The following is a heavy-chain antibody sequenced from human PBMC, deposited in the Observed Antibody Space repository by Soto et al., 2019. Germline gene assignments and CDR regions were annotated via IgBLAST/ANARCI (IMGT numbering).Heavy chain of an antibody. D-gene: IGHD3-3*01. CDR3: ARKQAGFFYGIDY. V-gene: IGHV4-31*03. CDR1: GGSISTGGYY. CDR2: IDGSGYT. J-gene: IGHJ4*02. Sequence: SETLSLTCTVSGGSISTGGYYWSWIRQYPGKGLEWLGYIDGSGYTFYNPSLQSRLTLSMDTSKNQFSLKRSSATAADTAVYFCARKQAGFFYGIDYWGRETRVTVSS.